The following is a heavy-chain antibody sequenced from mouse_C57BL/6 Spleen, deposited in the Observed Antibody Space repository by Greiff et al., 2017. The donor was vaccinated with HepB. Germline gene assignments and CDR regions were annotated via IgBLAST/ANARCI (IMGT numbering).Heavy chain of an antibody. CDR1: GFTFSDYG. V-gene: IGHV5-17*01. CDR3: ARGGWLPYAMDY. J-gene: IGHJ4*01. CDR2: ISSGSSTI. Sequence: DVHLVESGGGLVKPGGSLKLSCAASGFTFSDYGMHWVRQAPEKGLEWVAYISSGSSTIYYADTVKGRFTISRDNAKNTLFLQMTSLRSEDTAMYYCARGGWLPYAMDYWGQGTSVTVSS. D-gene: IGHD2-3*01.